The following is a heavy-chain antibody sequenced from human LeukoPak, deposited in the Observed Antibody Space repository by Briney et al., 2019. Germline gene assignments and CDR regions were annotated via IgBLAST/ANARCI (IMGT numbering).Heavy chain of an antibody. CDR3: ARGINWNYGPPFDY. D-gene: IGHD1-7*01. V-gene: IGHV4-31*03. CDR1: GGSISGGGYY. J-gene: IGHJ4*02. Sequence: SQTLSLTCTVSGGSISGGGYYWSWISLHPGKGLEWIGYIYYSGSTYYNPSLRSRVTISIDTSKNQFSLKLTSVTAADTGVYYCARGINWNYGPPFDYWGQGTLVTVSP. CDR2: IYYSGST.